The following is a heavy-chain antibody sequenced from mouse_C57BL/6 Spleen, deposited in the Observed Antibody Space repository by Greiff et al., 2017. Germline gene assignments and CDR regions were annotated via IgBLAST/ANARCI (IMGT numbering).Heavy chain of an antibody. V-gene: IGHV1-81*01. J-gene: IGHJ1*03. CDR2: SYPRSGNT. CDR3: ARSTVVPYFDV. Sequence: VQLQQSGAELARPGASVKLSCKASGYTFTSYGISWVKQRTGQGLEWIGESYPRSGNTYYNEKFKGKATLTADKSSSTAYMELRSLTSEDSAVYFCARSTVVPYFDVCGTGTTVTVSS. D-gene: IGHD1-1*01. CDR1: GYTFTSYG.